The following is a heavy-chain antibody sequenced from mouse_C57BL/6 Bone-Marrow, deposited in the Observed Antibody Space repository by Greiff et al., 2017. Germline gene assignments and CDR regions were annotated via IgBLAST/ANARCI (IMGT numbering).Heavy chain of an antibody. D-gene: IGHD1-1*01. CDR2: INPNNGGT. V-gene: IGHV1-26*01. J-gene: IGHJ2*01. CDR3: AKGPTTTVVATRYFDY. Sequence: EVKLQQSGPELVKPGASVKISCKASGYTFTDYYMNWVKQSHGKSLEWIGDINPNNGGTSYNQKFKGKATLTVDKSSSTAYMELRSLTSEDSAVYYCAKGPTTTVVATRYFDYWGQGTT. CDR1: GYTFTDYY.